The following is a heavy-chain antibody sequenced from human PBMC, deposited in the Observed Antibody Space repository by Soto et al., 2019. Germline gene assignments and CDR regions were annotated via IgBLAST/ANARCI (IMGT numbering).Heavy chain of an antibody. V-gene: IGHV3-53*01. CDR2: IYSGGST. D-gene: IGHD7-27*01. Sequence: EVQLVESGGGLIQPGGSLRLSCAASGFTVSSNYMSWVRQAPGKGLEWVSVIYSGGSTYYADPVKGRFTISRDNSKNTLYLQMNSLRAEDTAVYYCARAAGDYYYGMDVWGQGTTVTVSS. CDR1: GFTVSSNY. CDR3: ARAAGDYYYGMDV. J-gene: IGHJ6*02.